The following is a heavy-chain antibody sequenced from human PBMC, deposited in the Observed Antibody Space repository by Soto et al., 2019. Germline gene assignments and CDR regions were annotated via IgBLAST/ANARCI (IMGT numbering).Heavy chain of an antibody. D-gene: IGHD6-19*01. Sequence: EVQLVESGGGLVQPGGSLRLSCAASGFTFSSYSMNWVRQAPGKGLEWVSYISSSSSTIYYADSVKGRFTISRDNAKNSLYMQMTSLRAEDTAVYYCARDNGLDYFDYWGQGTLVTVSS. J-gene: IGHJ4*02. CDR1: GFTFSSYS. CDR3: ARDNGLDYFDY. V-gene: IGHV3-48*01. CDR2: ISSSSSTI.